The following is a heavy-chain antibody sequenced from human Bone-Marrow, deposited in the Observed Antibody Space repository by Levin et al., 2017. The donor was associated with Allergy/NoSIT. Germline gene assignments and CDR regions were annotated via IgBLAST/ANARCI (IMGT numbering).Heavy chain of an antibody. D-gene: IGHD3-10*01. J-gene: IGHJ4*02. CDR3: AKDRVLLWFGESYFDY. V-gene: IGHV3-30*18. CDR1: GFTFSSYG. Sequence: GGSLRLSCAASGFTFSSYGMHWVRQAPGKGLEWVAVISYDGSNKYYADSVKGRFTISRDNSKNTLYLQMNSLRAEDTAVYYCAKDRVLLWFGESYFDYWGQGTLVTVSS. CDR2: ISYDGSNK.